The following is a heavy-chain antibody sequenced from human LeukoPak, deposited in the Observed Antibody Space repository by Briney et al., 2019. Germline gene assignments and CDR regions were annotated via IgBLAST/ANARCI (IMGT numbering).Heavy chain of an antibody. D-gene: IGHD2-15*01. CDR1: GGTFSSYA. CDR2: IIPIFGTA. Sequence: SVKVSCKASGGTFSSYAISWVRQAPGQGLEWMGGIIPIFGTANYAQKFQGRVTITADESTSTAYMELSSLRSEDTAVYYCAREKYCSGGSCYGGVTFDYWGQGTLVTVSS. CDR3: AREKYCSGGSCYGGVTFDY. V-gene: IGHV1-69*13. J-gene: IGHJ4*02.